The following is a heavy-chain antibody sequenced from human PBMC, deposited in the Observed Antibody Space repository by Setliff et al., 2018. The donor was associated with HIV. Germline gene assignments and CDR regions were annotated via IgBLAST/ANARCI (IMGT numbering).Heavy chain of an antibody. D-gene: IGHD1-26*01. CDR3: AGGTFTGVDAFDI. J-gene: IGHJ3*02. CDR2: ISPSSTII. V-gene: IGHV3-48*01. Sequence: GGSLRLSCGASGFSFSSYSMNWVRQAPGKGLEWVSYISPSSTIIYYPDSVKGRFTTSRDNARNSVYLQMNRLRAEDTAVYYCAGGTFTGVDAFDIWGQGTMVTVSS. CDR1: GFSFSSYS.